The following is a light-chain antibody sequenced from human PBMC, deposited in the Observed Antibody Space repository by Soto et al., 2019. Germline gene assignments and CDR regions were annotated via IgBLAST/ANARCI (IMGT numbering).Light chain of an antibody. V-gene: IGKV1-39*01. CDR1: QSISNS. CDR3: QQSYSTPRD. Sequence: DIQITQSPSSLCASVGDRVTITCRASQSISNSLNWYQQKPGRAPKLLIYAASSLQSGVPSRFSGSGSGTDFILTISSLQPEDFATYYCQQSYSTPRDFGQGTRLEIK. CDR2: AAS. J-gene: IGKJ5*01.